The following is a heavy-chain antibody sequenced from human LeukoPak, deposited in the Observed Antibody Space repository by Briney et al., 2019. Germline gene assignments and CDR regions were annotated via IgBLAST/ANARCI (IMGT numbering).Heavy chain of an antibody. Sequence: KPSETLSLTCTVSGGSISSYYWSWIRQPPGKGLEWFGYIYYSGSTNYNPSLKSRVIISVDTSKNQFSLKVSSVTAADTAVYYCARDQAGVGAFDIWGQGTMVTVSS. D-gene: IGHD3-3*01. CDR2: IYYSGST. J-gene: IGHJ3*02. V-gene: IGHV4-59*12. CDR1: GGSISSYY. CDR3: ARDQAGVGAFDI.